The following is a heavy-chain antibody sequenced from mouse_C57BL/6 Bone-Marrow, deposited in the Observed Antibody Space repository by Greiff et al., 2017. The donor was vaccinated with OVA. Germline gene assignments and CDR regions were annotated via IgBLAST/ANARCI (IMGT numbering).Heavy chain of an antibody. CDR3: ARSEAYYSNHYAMDY. Sequence: QVHVKQPGTELVKPGASVKLSCKASGYTFTSYWMHWVKQRPGQGLEWIGNINPSNGGTNYNEKYKSKATLTVDKSSSTAYMQLSSLTSEDSAVYYCARSEAYYSNHYAMDYWGQGTSVTVSS. D-gene: IGHD2-5*01. CDR2: INPSNGGT. CDR1: GYTFTSYW. V-gene: IGHV1-53*01. J-gene: IGHJ4*01.